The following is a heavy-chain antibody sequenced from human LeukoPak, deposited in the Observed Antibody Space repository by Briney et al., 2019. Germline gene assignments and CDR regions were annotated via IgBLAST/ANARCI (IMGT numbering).Heavy chain of an antibody. V-gene: IGHV1-8*01. CDR2: MNPNSGNT. CDR3: ARDGDGSGSYGIGY. J-gene: IGHJ4*02. CDR1: GYTFTSYD. Sequence: ASVKVSCKASGYTFTSYDINWVRQATGQGLEWMGWMNPNSGNTGYAQKFQGRVTMTRNTSISTAYMELSSLRSEDTAVYYCARDGDGSGSYGIGYWGQGTLVTVSS. D-gene: IGHD3-10*01.